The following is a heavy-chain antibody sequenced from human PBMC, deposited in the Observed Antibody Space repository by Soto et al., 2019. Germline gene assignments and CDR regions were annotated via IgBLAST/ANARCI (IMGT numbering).Heavy chain of an antibody. CDR3: AVNPGSNYDSTVYDFDY. D-gene: IGHD3-22*01. CDR2: ISYGGGTT. J-gene: IGHJ4*02. V-gene: IGHV3-23*01. Sequence: PGGSLRLSCAASEFTFSNYAMSWVRQAPGKGLEWVSAISYGGGTTYYADSVKGRFTISRDNSKNTLYLQMNSLRAEDTAVYYCAVNPGSNYDSTVYDFDYWGQGTLVTVSS. CDR1: EFTFSNYA.